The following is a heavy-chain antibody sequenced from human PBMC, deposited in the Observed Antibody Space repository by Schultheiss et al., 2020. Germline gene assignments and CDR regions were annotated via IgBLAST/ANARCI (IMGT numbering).Heavy chain of an antibody. Sequence: TLSLTCAVYGGSFSSGYYWGWIRQHPGKGLEWIGYIYYSGSTYYNPSLKSRVTISVDTSKNQFSLKLSSVTAADTAVYYCARVRIAAAEFDYWGQGTLVTVSS. J-gene: IGHJ4*02. D-gene: IGHD6-13*01. CDR2: IYYSGST. V-gene: IGHV4-31*11. CDR1: GGSFSSGYY. CDR3: ARVRIAAAEFDY.